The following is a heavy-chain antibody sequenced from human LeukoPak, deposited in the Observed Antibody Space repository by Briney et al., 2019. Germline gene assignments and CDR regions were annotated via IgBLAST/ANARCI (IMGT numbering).Heavy chain of an antibody. CDR3: ARGQGVVVPAAGYYFDY. J-gene: IGHJ4*02. D-gene: IGHD2-2*01. CDR2: ISAYNGNT. CDR1: GYTFTSYG. Sequence: ASVKVSCKASGYTFTSYGISWVRQAPGQRLEWMGWISAYNGNTNYAQKLQGRVTMTTDTSTSTAYMELRSLRSDDTAVYYCARGQGVVVPAAGYYFDYWGQGTLVTVSS. V-gene: IGHV1-18*01.